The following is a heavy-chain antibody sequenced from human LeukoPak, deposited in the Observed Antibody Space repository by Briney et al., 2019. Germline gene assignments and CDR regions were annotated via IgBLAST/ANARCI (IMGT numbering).Heavy chain of an antibody. CDR2: IYHSGST. Sequence: SGTLSLTCAVSGGSISSGNWWSWVRQPPGKGLEWIGEIYHSGSTNYNPSLKSRVTISVDKSKNQFSLKLSSVTAADTAVYYCARDLEYSSSSPLDYWGQGTLVTVSS. D-gene: IGHD6-6*01. V-gene: IGHV4-4*02. J-gene: IGHJ4*02. CDR1: GGSISSGNW. CDR3: ARDLEYSSSSPLDY.